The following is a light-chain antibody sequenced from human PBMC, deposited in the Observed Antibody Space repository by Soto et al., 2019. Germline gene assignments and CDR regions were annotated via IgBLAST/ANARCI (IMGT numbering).Light chain of an antibody. Sequence: EIGMTQSPATLSVSPGERATLSCRARKSVSNHLAWYQHKLGQAPRLLIYAASTRTTGVPARFSGSGSGTAFTPTISSLQSEEFAVYYCHKYVNWPPWTFGQGTKVDIK. CDR2: AAS. J-gene: IGKJ1*01. CDR3: HKYVNWPPWT. CDR1: KSVSNH. V-gene: IGKV3-15*01.